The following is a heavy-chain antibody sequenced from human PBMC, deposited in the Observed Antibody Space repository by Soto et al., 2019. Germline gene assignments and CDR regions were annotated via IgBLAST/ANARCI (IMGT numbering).Heavy chain of an antibody. CDR1: GVSITSYF. J-gene: IGHJ4*02. CDR3: ASWDGYNKYFFG. Sequence: SETLSLTCTVSGVSITSYFWSWIRQTPGKGLDWIGPISFSGATYSNPSLKGRAALSVDTSENHLSLTLNSVTSADTAVYYCASWDGYNKYFFGWGQGTLVTVSS. CDR2: ISFSGAT. D-gene: IGHD4-4*01. V-gene: IGHV4-59*01.